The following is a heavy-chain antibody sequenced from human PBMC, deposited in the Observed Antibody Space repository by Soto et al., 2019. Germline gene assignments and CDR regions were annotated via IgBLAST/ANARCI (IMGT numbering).Heavy chain of an antibody. CDR2: INPSGGST. J-gene: IGHJ4*02. V-gene: IGHV1-46*01. CDR1: GYTFTSYY. D-gene: IGHD3-22*01. CDR3: ARPLGVYYDSSGYYYALDY. Sequence: GASVKVSCKASGYTFTSYYMHWLRQSPGQGLEWMGIINPSGGSTSYAQKFQGRVTMTRDTSTSTVYMELSSLRSEDTAVYYCARPLGVYYDSSGYYYALDYWGQGTLVTVSS.